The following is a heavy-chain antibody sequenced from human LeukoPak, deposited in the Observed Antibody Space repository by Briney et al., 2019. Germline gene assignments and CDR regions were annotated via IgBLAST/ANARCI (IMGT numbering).Heavy chain of an antibody. V-gene: IGHV3-73*01. J-gene: IGHJ2*01. D-gene: IGHD4-23*01. CDR1: GFTFTDSA. CDR3: TRRPFGGNTSPYWYFDI. CDR2: IRNKPNNYAT. Sequence: GGSLRLSCAASGFTFTDSAMHWVRQASGKGLEWVGRIRNKPNNYATAYAASVKGRFTISRDDSKNTAFLQMNSLEIEDTAVYYCTRRPFGGNTSPYWYFDIWGRGTLVTVSS.